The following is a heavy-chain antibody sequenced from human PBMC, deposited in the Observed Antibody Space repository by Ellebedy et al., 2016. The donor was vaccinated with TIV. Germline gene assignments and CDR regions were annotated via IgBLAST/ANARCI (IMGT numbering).Heavy chain of an antibody. CDR2: ISHSSLTV. CDR3: ASPPFYYYGLDV. V-gene: IGHV3-48*04. CDR1: GFSFTPYS. J-gene: IGHJ6*02. Sequence: GESLKISCEASGFSFTPYSMNWVRQAPGKGLEWLSYISHSSLTVYYADSVKGRFTISRDNTKNSLSLQMNSLRAEDTAVYYCASPPFYYYGLDVWGQGTTVIVSS.